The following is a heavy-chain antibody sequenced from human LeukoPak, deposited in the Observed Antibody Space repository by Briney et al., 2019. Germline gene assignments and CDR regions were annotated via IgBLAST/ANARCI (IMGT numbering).Heavy chain of an antibody. CDR2: IDSSGGYM. J-gene: IGHJ4*02. CDR3: LRGDRRDY. CDR1: GFTFNTYS. V-gene: IGHV3-21*06. Sequence: GGSLRLSCEASGFTFNTYSMNWARQALGKGLEWVSSIDSSGGYMFYADSVKGRFIISRDNAKDSLYLQMNSLRVEDTAVYYCLRGDRRDYWGQGTLVTVSS.